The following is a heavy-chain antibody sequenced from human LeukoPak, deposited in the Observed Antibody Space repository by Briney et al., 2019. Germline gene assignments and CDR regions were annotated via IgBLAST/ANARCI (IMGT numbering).Heavy chain of an antibody. Sequence: QPGGSLRLSCAASGFTFSSYWMHWVRQAPGKGPVWVSRINSDRTGTMYADSVKGRFTISRDNAKNTLYLQMNSLRAEDTAVYYCAKHPAFDIWGQGTMVTVSS. CDR2: INSDRTGT. CDR1: GFTFSSYW. J-gene: IGHJ3*02. V-gene: IGHV3-74*03. CDR3: AKHPAFDI.